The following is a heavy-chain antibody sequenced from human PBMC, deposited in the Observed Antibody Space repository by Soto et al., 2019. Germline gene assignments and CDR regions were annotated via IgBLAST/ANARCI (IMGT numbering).Heavy chain of an antibody. V-gene: IGHV3-23*01. CDR1: GFTFSSYA. CDR3: AKDPKVTTVGWEPQGYFDY. D-gene: IGHD4-17*01. Sequence: EVQLLESGGGLVQPGVSLRLSCAASGFTFSSYAMSWVRQAPGKGLEWVSAISGSGCSTYYADSVKGRFTISRDNSKNTLYLQLNSLRAEDTAVYYCAKDPKVTTVGWEPQGYFDYWGKGTLVTVSS. J-gene: IGHJ4*02. CDR2: ISGSGCST.